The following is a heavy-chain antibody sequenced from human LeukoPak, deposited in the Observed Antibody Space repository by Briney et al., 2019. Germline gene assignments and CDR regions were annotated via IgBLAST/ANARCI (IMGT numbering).Heavy chain of an antibody. J-gene: IGHJ3*02. CDR1: GFTFSNYR. D-gene: IGHD6-19*01. CDR2: ISSSSSYI. CDR3: ARGFRYSGAWYGEDDAFDI. V-gene: IGHV3-21*01. Sequence: GGSLRLSCAASGFTFSNYRVNWVRQAPGKGLEWVSSISSSSSYIYYADSVKGRFTISRDNAKNSLYLQMNSLRAEDTAVYYCARGFRYSGAWYGEDDAFDIWGQGTMVTVSS.